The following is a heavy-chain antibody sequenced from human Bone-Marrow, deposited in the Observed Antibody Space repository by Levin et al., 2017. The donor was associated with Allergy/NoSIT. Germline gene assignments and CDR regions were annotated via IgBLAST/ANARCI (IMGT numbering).Heavy chain of an antibody. CDR3: ARRSGYRYPNVDY. V-gene: IGHV4-34*01. J-gene: IGHJ4*02. CDR2: INHSGST. Sequence: ESLKISCAVYGGSFSGYYWSWIRQPPGKGLEWIGEINHSGSTNYNPSLKSRVTISVDTSKNQFSLKLSSVTAADTAVYYCARRSGYRYPNVDYWGQGTLVTVSS. CDR1: GGSFSGYY. D-gene: IGHD3-3*01.